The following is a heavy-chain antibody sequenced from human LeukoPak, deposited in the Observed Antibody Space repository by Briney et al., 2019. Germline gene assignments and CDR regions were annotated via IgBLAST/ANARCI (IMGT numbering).Heavy chain of an antibody. CDR2: IYYSGSI. CDR3: ARNAPSGGSPPYYYMDV. CDR1: GYSISSSNW. V-gene: IGHV4-28*05. D-gene: IGHD2-15*01. Sequence: SDTLSLTCAVSGYSISSSNWWGWIRQPPRKGLEWIGYIYYSGSIYYNPSLKSRVTMSVDTSKNQFSLKLSSVTAVDTAVYYCARNAPSGGSPPYYYMDVWGKGTTVTVSS. J-gene: IGHJ6*03.